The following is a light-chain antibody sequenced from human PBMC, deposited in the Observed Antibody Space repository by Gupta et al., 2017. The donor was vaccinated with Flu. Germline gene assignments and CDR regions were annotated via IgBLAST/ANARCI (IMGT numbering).Light chain of an antibody. CDR2: EVS. CDR1: SSDVGGYNY. V-gene: IGLV2-14*01. J-gene: IGLJ1*01. Sequence: QSALTQPASVSGSPGQSIPISCTGTSSDVGGYNYVSWYQQHPGKAPKLMIYEVSNRPSGVSNRFSGSKSGNTASLTISGLQAEYEADYYCSSYTSSSTPYVFRTGTKVTVL. CDR3: SSYTSSSTPYV.